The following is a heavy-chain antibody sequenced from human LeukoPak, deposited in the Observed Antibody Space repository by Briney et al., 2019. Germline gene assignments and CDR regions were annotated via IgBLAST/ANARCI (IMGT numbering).Heavy chain of an antibody. D-gene: IGHD2-15*01. CDR3: ARRHCSGGSCPFDY. Sequence: SETLSLTCSVSGGSLSGTGYYWGWIRQPPGKGLEWIGYIYYSGSTNYNPSLKSRVTISVDTSKNQFSLKLSSVTAADTAVYYCARRHCSGGSCPFDYWGQGTLVTVSS. J-gene: IGHJ4*02. CDR2: IYYSGST. CDR1: GGSLSGTGYY. V-gene: IGHV4-61*05.